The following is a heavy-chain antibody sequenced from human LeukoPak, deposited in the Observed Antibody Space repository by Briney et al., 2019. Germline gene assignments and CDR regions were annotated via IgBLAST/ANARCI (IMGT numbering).Heavy chain of an antibody. Sequence: SETLSLTCAVYGGSFSGYYWSWIRQPPGKGLEWIGEINHSGSTNYNPSLKSRVTISVDTSKNQFSLKLSSVTAADTAVYYCARVTGTINYYYYGMDVWGQGTTVTVSS. J-gene: IGHJ6*02. D-gene: IGHD1-20*01. V-gene: IGHV4-34*01. CDR3: ARVTGTINYYYYGMDV. CDR2: INHSGST. CDR1: GGSFSGYY.